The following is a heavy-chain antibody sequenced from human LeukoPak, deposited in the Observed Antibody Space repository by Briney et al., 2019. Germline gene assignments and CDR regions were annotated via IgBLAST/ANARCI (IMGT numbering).Heavy chain of an antibody. CDR2: TNPSGGST. D-gene: IGHD4-11*01. CDR3: ARDPATVTKKGGLDY. J-gene: IGHJ4*02. Sequence: ASVKVSCKASGYTFTSYYMHWVRQAPGQGLEWMGITNPSGGSTSYAQKFQGRVTMTRDTSTSTVYMELSSLRSEDTAVYYCARDPATVTKKGGLDYWGQGTLVAVSS. CDR1: GYTFTSYY. V-gene: IGHV1-46*01.